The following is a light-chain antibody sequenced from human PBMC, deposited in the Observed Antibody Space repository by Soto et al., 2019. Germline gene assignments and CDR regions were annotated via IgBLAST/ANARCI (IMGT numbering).Light chain of an antibody. Sequence: AIQLTQSPSSLSASVGDRVTITCLASQGIDSYLAWYQQRPGKVPQPLIYETSILQSGVSSRFSGSRSGTEFTLTISSLQPEDFASYYCLQDYGDSWTFGQGTKVDI. CDR2: ETS. CDR3: LQDYGDSWT. CDR1: QGIDSY. V-gene: IGKV1-6*01. J-gene: IGKJ1*01.